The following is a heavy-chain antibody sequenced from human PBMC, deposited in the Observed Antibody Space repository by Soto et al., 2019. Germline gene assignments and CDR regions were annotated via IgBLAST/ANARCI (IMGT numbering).Heavy chain of an antibody. J-gene: IGHJ4*02. CDR3: AKDMKWGGMTTIHYFDS. D-gene: IGHD4-17*01. CDR1: GFTVDDYA. Sequence: EVQLVESGGGLVQPGRSLRLSCAASGFTVDDYAMHWVRQAPGKGLEWVSGISWNSETIDYADSVKGRFTISRDNAKSSLLLQMNSLRPDDKALYYCAKDMKWGGMTTIHYFDSWGQGTLVTVSS. V-gene: IGHV3-9*01. CDR2: ISWNSETI.